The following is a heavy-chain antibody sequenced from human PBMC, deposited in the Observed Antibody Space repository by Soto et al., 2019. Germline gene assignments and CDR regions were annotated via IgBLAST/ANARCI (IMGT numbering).Heavy chain of an antibody. D-gene: IGHD1-1*01. CDR3: AGTRTTGTTGFKDYGMDV. CDR2: INHSGST. Sequence: PSETLSLTCAVYGGSFSGYYWSWIRQPPGKGLEWIGEINHSGSTNYNPSLKSRVTISVDTSKNQFSLKLSSVTAADTAVYYCAGTRTTGTTGFKDYGMDVWGQGTTVTVSS. V-gene: IGHV4-34*01. CDR1: GGSFSGYY. J-gene: IGHJ6*02.